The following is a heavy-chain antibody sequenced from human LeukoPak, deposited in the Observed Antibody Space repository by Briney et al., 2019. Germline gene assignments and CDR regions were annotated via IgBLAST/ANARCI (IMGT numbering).Heavy chain of an antibody. V-gene: IGHV3-33*01. Sequence: GGSLRLSCAASGFAFSSYGMHWVRQAPGKGLEWVAVIWYHGSNTYYVDSVKGRFTISRDNSKNTLYLQMNSLRAEDTAVYYCARNAIAVVTAGYFDHWGQGTLVTVSS. CDR2: IWYHGSNT. CDR1: GFAFSSYG. J-gene: IGHJ4*02. D-gene: IGHD2-21*02. CDR3: ARNAIAVVTAGYFDH.